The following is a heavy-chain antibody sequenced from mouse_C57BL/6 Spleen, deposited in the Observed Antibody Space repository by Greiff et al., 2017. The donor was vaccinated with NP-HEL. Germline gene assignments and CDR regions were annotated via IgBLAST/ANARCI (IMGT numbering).Heavy chain of an antibody. J-gene: IGHJ1*03. CDR3: ARADYSNWYFDV. CDR1: GYTFTDYN. CDR2: INPNNGGT. Sequence: EVQLQESGPELVKPGASVKIPCKASGYTFTDYNMDWVKQSHGKSLEWIGDINPNNGGTIYNQKFKGKATLTVDKSSSTAYMELRSLTSEDTAVYSCARADYSNWYFDVWGTGTTVTVSS. V-gene: IGHV1-18*01. D-gene: IGHD2-5*01.